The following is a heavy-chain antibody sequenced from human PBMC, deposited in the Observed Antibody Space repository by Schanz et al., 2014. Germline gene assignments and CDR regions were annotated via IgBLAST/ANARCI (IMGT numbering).Heavy chain of an antibody. CDR2: IIPPLRQT. D-gene: IGHD4-17*01. Sequence: QVRLVQSGAEVKKPGSSVKVSCKSSGATFNSYAFGWVRQAPGQGFEWVGSIIPPLRQTRYAQKFEERVIITADTSTTTVSMVLASLTSDDTAVYFCARIIDGDYRYWGQGTLVTVSS. J-gene: IGHJ4*02. CDR3: ARIIDGDYRY. CDR1: GATFNSYA. V-gene: IGHV1-69*04.